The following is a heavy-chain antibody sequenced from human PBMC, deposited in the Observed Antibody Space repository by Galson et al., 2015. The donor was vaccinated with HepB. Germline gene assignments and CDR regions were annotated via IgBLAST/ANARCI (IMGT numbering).Heavy chain of an antibody. CDR1: GSTFSSYS. CDR3: AKVFYDILTGYYSGQDYYYGMDV. V-gene: IGHV3-48*02. Sequence: SLRLSCAASGSTFSSYSMNWVRQAPGKGLEWVSYISSSSTIYYADSVKGRFTISRDNAKNSLYLQMNSLRDEDTAVYYCAKVFYDILTGYYSGQDYYYGMDVWGQGTTVTVSS. J-gene: IGHJ6*02. D-gene: IGHD3-9*01. CDR2: ISSSSTI.